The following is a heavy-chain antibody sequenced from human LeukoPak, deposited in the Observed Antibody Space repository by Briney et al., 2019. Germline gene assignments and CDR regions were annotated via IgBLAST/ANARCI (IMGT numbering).Heavy chain of an antibody. D-gene: IGHD2-8*01. CDR3: AKDPYRVMVPRGNYFDY. CDR2: IFSDGSNN. J-gene: IGHJ4*02. V-gene: IGHV3-30*18. Sequence: PGGSLRLSCAASGFTLSNYGMHWVRQAPGKGLEWVAMIFSDGSNNYYADSVKGRFTISRDNSKNTLYLQMNSLRAEDTAVYYCAKDPYRVMVPRGNYFDYWGQGTLVTVSS. CDR1: GFTLSNYG.